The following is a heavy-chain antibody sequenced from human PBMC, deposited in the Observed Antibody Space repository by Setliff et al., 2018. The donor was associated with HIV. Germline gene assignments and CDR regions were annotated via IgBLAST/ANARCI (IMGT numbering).Heavy chain of an antibody. V-gene: IGHV4-59*11. CDR2: IFYTGST. J-gene: IGHJ4*02. D-gene: IGHD3-3*01. CDR1: GGSISGHY. Sequence: KASETLSLTCTVSGGSISGHYWSWIRQPPGKGLEWIAYIFYTGSTNYNPSLKSRVTISVDTSKNQFFLKLSSVTAADTAVYYCAREATIFGVVMPYFDYWGQGTLVTVSS. CDR3: AREATIFGVVMPYFDY.